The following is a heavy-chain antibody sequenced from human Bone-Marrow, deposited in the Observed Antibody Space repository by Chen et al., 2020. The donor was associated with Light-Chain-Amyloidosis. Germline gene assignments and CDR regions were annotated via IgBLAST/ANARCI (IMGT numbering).Heavy chain of an antibody. CDR3: ARGRPDIAVAGSLDY. CDR2: INHSGST. D-gene: IGHD6-19*01. V-gene: IGHV4-34*01. Sequence: QVQLQQWGAGLLKPSETLSLTCAVYGGSFSGYYWSWIRQPPGKGLEWIGEINHSGSTNYNPSLKSRVTISVDTSKNQFSLKLSSVTAADTAVYYCARGRPDIAVAGSLDYWGQGTLVTVSS. J-gene: IGHJ4*02. CDR1: GGSFSGYY.